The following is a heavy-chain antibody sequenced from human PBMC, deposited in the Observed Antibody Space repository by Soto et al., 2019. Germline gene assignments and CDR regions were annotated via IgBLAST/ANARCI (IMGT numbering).Heavy chain of an antibody. J-gene: IGHJ4*02. CDR1: GLTFGSRA. D-gene: IGHD3-10*01. Sequence: EVQLLESGGDLKQPGGSLRLSCVASGLTFGSRAMSWVRQAPGEGLQWVATITDNGGDAKYADSVRGRFVISRDNSKKTLHLQMTSLTAEDSAMYFCARGSTESYPGSRIFDFWGRGTLVTVSS. V-gene: IGHV3-23*01. CDR3: ARGSTESYPGSRIFDF. CDR2: ITDNGGDA.